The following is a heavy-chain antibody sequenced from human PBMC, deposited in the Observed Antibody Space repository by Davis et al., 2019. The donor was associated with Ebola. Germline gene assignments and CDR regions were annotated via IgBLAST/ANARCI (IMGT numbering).Heavy chain of an antibody. CDR3: ARDRRYCSGGACAYSAAGGFDI. V-gene: IGHV3-13*01. CDR1: GLTFGNYD. D-gene: IGHD2-8*02. Sequence: GESLKISCAASGLTFGNYDMHWVRQPTGKGLEWVSGIGTTGDTYYPGSVEGRFTISRENAKNSLYLQMNSLRAGDTAVYYCARDRRYCSGGACAYSAAGGFDIWGQGTMVTVSS. CDR2: IGTTGDT. J-gene: IGHJ3*02.